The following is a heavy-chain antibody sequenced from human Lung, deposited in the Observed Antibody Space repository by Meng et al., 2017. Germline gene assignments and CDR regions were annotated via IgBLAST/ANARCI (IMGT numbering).Heavy chain of an antibody. CDR3: ARFDISSSGRGDY. J-gene: IGHJ4*02. Sequence: QVQLQESGPGLVEPSGTLSLTCAVSGGSITSSTWWSWVRQTPGKGLEWFGEIFHSGSTNYNPPLESRVTISVDKSKNQFSLKVYSVTAADTATYYCARFDISSSGRGDYWGQGILVTVSS. CDR1: GGSITSSTW. D-gene: IGHD1-26*01. V-gene: IGHV4-4*02. CDR2: IFHSGST.